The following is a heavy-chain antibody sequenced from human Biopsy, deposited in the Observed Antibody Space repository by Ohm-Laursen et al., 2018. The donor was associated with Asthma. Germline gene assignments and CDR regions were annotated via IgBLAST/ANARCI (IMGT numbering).Heavy chain of an antibody. V-gene: IGHV4-59*07. CDR1: PGSINDYY. J-gene: IGHJ4*02. Sequence: SDTLSLTCTVSPGSINDYYWNWIRQFPGKGLEWIGYVHSTGNTRFNPSLKSRLTISVDTSVDQVSLKLTSVTAADTAVYYCARATSTWSQSGPHYFDHWGQGTLVTVSS. D-gene: IGHD6-13*01. CDR3: ARATSTWSQSGPHYFDH. CDR2: VHSTGNT.